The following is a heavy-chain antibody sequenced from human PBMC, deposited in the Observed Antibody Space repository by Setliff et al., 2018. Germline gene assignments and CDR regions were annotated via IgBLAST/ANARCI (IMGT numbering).Heavy chain of an antibody. CDR1: GGSISSCDYY. J-gene: IGHJ4*02. Sequence: PSETLSLTCTVSGGSISSCDYYWSWIRQPPGKGLEWIGYLYSSGSTYYNPSPTSRVSISVATSKNQFSVKVSSVTAADTAVYYCARSFSRREKFLLDYWGQGALVTVSS. V-gene: IGHV4-30-4*08. CDR2: LYSSGST. CDR3: ARSFSRREKFLLDY.